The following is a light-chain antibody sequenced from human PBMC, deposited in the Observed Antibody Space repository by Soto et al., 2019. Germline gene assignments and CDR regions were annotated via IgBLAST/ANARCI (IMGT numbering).Light chain of an antibody. CDR1: SSDVGSYKF. Sequence: QSALTQPPSASGSPGQSVTISCTGTSSDVGSYKFVSWYQQHTGKAPKLMMYEVSKRPSGVPDRFSGSKSGNTASLTVSGLQAEDEADYFCSSYAGNYNLVFGGGTKVTVL. J-gene: IGLJ2*01. CDR2: EVS. V-gene: IGLV2-8*01. CDR3: SSYAGNYNLV.